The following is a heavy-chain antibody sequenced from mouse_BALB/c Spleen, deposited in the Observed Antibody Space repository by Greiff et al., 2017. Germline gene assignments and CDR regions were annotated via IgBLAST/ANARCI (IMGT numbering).Heavy chain of an antibody. CDR2: IDPETGGT. J-gene: IGHJ2*01. D-gene: IGHD4-1*01. V-gene: IGHV1-15*01. Sequence: VKLVESGAELVRPGASVTLSCKASGYTFTDYEMHWVKQTPVHGLEWIGAIDPETGGTAYNQKFKGKATLTADKSSSTAYMELRSLTSEDSAVYYCTSDWDEEVFDYWGQGTTLTVSS. CDR1: GYTFTDYE. CDR3: TSDWDEEVFDY.